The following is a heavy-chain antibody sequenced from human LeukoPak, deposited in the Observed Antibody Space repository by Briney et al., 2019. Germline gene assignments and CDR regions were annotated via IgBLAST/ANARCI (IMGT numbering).Heavy chain of an antibody. CDR2: INWNSGRI. V-gene: IGHV3-9*01. CDR3: AKDTTYSSSEGFDY. J-gene: IGHJ4*02. CDR1: GFTFDDYA. D-gene: IGHD6-13*01. Sequence: PGGSLRLSCAASGFTFDDYAMHWVRQAPGKGLEWVSGINWNSGRIGYADSVKGRFTISRDNAKNSLYLQMNSLRAEDTALYYCAKDTTYSSSEGFDYWGQGTLVTVSS.